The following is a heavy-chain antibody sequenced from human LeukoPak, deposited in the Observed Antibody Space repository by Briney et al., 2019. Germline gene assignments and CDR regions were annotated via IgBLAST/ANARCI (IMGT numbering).Heavy chain of an antibody. V-gene: IGHV3-23*01. J-gene: IGHJ4*02. D-gene: IGHD6-19*01. CDR3: AKESSGWNYDY. CDR1: GFTFTNYA. Sequence: GGSLRLSCAASGFTFTNYAMTWVRQAPGKGLEWVSSISASGVMTYYADSVKGRFTVSRDTAKNSLYLQMNSLRAEDTAVYYCAKESSGWNYDYWGQGTLVTVSS. CDR2: ISASGVMT.